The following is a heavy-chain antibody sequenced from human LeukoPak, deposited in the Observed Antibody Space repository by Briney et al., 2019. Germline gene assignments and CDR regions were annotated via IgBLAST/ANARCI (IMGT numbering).Heavy chain of an antibody. CDR2: IYYSGNT. CDR3: ARHSGSYHERVDY. CDR1: GGSISSGSYY. Sequence: PSETLSLTCTVSGGSISSGSYYWGWIRQPPGKGLEWIGSIYYSGNTYYNPSLKSRVTTSVDTSKNQFSLRLSSVTAADTAVYYCARHSGSYHERVDYWGQGTLVTVSS. V-gene: IGHV4-39*01. J-gene: IGHJ4*02. D-gene: IGHD1-26*01.